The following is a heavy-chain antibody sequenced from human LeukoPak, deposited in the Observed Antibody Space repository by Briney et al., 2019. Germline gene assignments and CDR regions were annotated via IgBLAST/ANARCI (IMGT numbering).Heavy chain of an antibody. CDR3: ARERPGSSGWYTH. Sequence: GEALKISCKGSGYSFTSYWIGWVRQMPGKGLEWRGVSFPGDSYTRYSPSFLGEVTFSVDMSTATAYLEWSSLKASDSAMYFCARERPGSSGWYTHWGQGTLVTVSS. J-gene: IGHJ4*02. CDR1: GYSFTSYW. CDR2: SFPGDSYT. V-gene: IGHV5-51*01. D-gene: IGHD6-19*01.